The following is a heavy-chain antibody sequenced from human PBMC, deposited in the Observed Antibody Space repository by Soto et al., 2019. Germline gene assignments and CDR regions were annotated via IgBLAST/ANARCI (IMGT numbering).Heavy chain of an antibody. CDR2: AYYSGRT. D-gene: IGHD3-3*01. CDR1: GGSINSCCTC. V-gene: IGHV4-30-4*01. Sequence: SQTRSLTWTVAGGSINSCCTCWSWIRQTPWKGLERDGNAYYSGRTYYNPSHNKLLAMTIVTLKKPFSLKLDSVTAAATAVYHCARGVASSARCGVGMNSFDPWGLGTLVTVSS. J-gene: IGHJ5*02. CDR3: ARGVASSARCGVGMNSFDP.